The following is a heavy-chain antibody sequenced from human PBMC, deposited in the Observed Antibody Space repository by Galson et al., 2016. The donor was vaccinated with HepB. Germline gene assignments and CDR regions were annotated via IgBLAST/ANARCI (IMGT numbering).Heavy chain of an antibody. D-gene: IGHD5/OR15-5a*01. Sequence: LRLSCAASGFTFSDYAMHWVRQAPGKGLQWVTLTWPDGSQKYYADSVKGRFTISRDTSKNTVSLEMNSLRAEDTAIYYCARGDIVSTPGRFFDYWGQGTLVTVSS. V-gene: IGHV3-33*03. CDR3: ARGDIVSTPGRFFDY. CDR1: GFTFSDYA. J-gene: IGHJ4*02. CDR2: TWPDGSQK.